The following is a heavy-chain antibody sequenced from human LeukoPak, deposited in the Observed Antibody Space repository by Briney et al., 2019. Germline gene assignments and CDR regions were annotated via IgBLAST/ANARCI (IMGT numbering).Heavy chain of an antibody. J-gene: IGHJ4*02. V-gene: IGHV3-23*01. CDR2: ISGSGGTT. CDR3: AKVGGYSYGYPFDY. Sequence: GGSLRLSCAASGFTFSSYAMSWVRQAPGKGLEWVSCISGSGGTTYYADSVKGRFTISRDNSKNTLYLQMNSLRAEDTAVYYCAKVGGYSYGYPFDYWGQGTLVTVSS. CDR1: GFTFSSYA. D-gene: IGHD5-18*01.